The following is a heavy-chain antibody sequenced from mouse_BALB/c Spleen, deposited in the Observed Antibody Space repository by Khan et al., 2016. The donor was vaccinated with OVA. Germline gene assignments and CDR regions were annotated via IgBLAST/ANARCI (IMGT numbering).Heavy chain of an antibody. CDR1: GFSLSDYG. Sequence: VQLQESGPGLVAPSQNLSITCTVSGFSLSDYGVSWIRQPPGKGLEWLGVIWGGGSTYYNSALKSRLSISKDNSKSQVFLKMSSLQSDDTAMFYCAKGVWSYYYTLDYWGQGTSVTGSS. V-gene: IGHV2-6-5*01. CDR3: AKGVWSYYYTLDY. J-gene: IGHJ4*01. CDR2: IWGGGST.